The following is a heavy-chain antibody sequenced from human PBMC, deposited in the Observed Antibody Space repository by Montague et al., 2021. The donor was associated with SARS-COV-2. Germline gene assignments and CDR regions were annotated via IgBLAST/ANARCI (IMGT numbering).Heavy chain of an antibody. CDR3: ARGNGLWTGSPFDY. D-gene: IGHD3/OR15-3a*01. V-gene: IGHV4-39*02. Sequence: SETLSLTCTVSGASLSSNTYYWGWVRQPPGKGLEFIGNFYYTGSTYYNPSLQSRVTISVDTSNNHFSLKLGSVTAADTSVYYCARGNGLWTGSPFDYWGQGILVTVSS. CDR1: GASLSSNTYY. J-gene: IGHJ4*02. CDR2: FYYTGST.